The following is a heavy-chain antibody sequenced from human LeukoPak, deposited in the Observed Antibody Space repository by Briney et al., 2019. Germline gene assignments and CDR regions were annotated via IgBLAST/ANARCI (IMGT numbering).Heavy chain of an antibody. CDR2: ISAYNGNT. Sequence: GASVKVSCKASGYIFTNYGINWVRQAPGQGLEWMGWISAYNGNTKYTQKLQDRVTMTTDTSTSTAYMELKTLRSDDTAVYFCARDGYSRFVDDLDYWGQGSLVTVSS. D-gene: IGHD1-26*01. CDR3: ARDGYSRFVDDLDY. CDR1: GYIFTNYG. V-gene: IGHV1-18*01. J-gene: IGHJ4*02.